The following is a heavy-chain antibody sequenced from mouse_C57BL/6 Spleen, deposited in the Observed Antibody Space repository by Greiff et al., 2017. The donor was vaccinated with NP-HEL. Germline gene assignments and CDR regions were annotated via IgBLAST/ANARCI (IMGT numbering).Heavy chain of an antibody. Sequence: EVKLVESGGDLVKPGGSVKLSCAASGFTFSSYGMSWVRQTPDKRLEWIATISRGGSYTNYPDNVKGRSTISGDNAKNTPYLQLSSLKSEDTAMYYCAIERDLLLPLAMDYWGQGTSVTVSS. CDR3: AIERDLLLPLAMDY. CDR1: GFTFSSYG. CDR2: ISRGGSYT. D-gene: IGHD1-1*01. V-gene: IGHV5-6*02. J-gene: IGHJ4*01.